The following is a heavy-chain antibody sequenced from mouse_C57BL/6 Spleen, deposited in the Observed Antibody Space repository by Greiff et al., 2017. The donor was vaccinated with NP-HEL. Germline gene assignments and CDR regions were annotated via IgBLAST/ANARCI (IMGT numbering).Heavy chain of an antibody. V-gene: IGHV1-55*01. J-gene: IGHJ4*01. Sequence: VQLQQPGAELVKPGASVKMSCKASGYTFTSYWITWVKQRPGQGLEWIGDIYPGSGSTNYNEKFKSKATLTVDTSSSTAYMQLSSLTSEDSAVYYCARWGTMVTTGDWAMDYWGQGTSVTVSS. CDR3: ARWGTMVTTGDWAMDY. CDR2: IYPGSGST. D-gene: IGHD2-2*01. CDR1: GYTFTSYW.